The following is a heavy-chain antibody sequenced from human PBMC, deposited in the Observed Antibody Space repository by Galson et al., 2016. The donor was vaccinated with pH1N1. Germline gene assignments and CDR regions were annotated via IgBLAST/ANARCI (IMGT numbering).Heavy chain of an antibody. Sequence: CAISGDSVSSNSAPWHWIRQSPSRGLAWLGRTYYRSKWYNYYAESVKSRIIISPDTSKNQLSLPLNSVTPADTAVYYCARDVIDYDFWSGYQDHAAFDIWGQGTTVIVSS. D-gene: IGHD3-3*01. J-gene: IGHJ3*02. CDR1: GDSVSSNSAP. CDR2: TYYRSKWYN. V-gene: IGHV6-1*01. CDR3: ARDVIDYDFWSGYQDHAAFDI.